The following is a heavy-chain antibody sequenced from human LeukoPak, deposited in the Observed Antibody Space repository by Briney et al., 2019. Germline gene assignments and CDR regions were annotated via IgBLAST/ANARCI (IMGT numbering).Heavy chain of an antibody. CDR1: GGSISSYY. CDR2: IYYSGST. V-gene: IGHV4-59*01. CDR3: ASHYYDSSGYYPFDY. J-gene: IGHJ4*02. Sequence: KPSETLSLTCTVSGGSISSYYWSWIRQPPGKGLEWIGYIYYSGSTNYNPSLKSRVTMSVDTSKNQFSLKLSSVTAADTAVYYCASHYYDSSGYYPFDYGARETRVTVPS. D-gene: IGHD3-22*01.